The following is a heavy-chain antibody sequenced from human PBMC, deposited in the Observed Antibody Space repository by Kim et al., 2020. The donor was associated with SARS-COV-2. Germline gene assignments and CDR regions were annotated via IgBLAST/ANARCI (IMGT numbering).Heavy chain of an antibody. J-gene: IGHJ6*02. D-gene: IGHD6-19*01. CDR2: IYHSGST. CDR3: ARVNISGWYGYYYYGMDV. Sequence: SETLSLTCAVSGGSISSSNWWSWVRQPPGKGLEWIGEIYHSGSTNYNPSLKSRVTISVDKSKNQFSLKLSSVTAADTAVYYCARVNISGWYGYYYYGMDVWGQGTTVTVSS. V-gene: IGHV4-4*02. CDR1: GGSISSSNW.